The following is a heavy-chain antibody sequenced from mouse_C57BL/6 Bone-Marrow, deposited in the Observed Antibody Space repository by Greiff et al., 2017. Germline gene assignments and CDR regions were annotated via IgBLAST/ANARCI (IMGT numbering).Heavy chain of an antibody. CDR3: ARYYYDSSTLYFDY. V-gene: IGHV1-80*01. J-gene: IGHJ2*01. CDR2: IYPGDGDT. Sequence: QVQLQQSGAELVKPGASVKISCKASGYAFSSYWMNWVKQRPGKGLEWIGQIYPGDGDTNYNGKFNGKATLTADKSSSTAYMQLSSLTSEDSAVYFCARYYYDSSTLYFDYWGQGTTLTVSS. CDR1: GYAFSSYW. D-gene: IGHD1-1*01.